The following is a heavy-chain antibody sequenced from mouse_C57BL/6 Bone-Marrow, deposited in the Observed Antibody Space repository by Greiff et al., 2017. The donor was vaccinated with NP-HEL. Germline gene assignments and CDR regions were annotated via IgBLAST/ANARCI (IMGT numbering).Heavy chain of an antibody. CDR3: TRGATVVAFDY. D-gene: IGHD1-1*01. V-gene: IGHV5-9-1*02. CDR1: GFTFSSYA. J-gene: IGHJ2*01. CDR2: ISSSGDYI. Sequence: EVMLVESGEGLVKPGGSLKLSCAASGFTFSSYAMSWVRQTPEKRLEWVAYISSSGDYIYYADTVKGRFTISRDNARNTLYLQMSSLKSEDTAMYYCTRGATVVAFDYWGQGTTLTVSS.